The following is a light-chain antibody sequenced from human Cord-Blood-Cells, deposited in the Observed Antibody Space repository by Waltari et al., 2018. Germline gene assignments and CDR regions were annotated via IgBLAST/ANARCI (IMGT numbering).Light chain of an antibody. V-gene: IGLV1-44*01. J-gene: IGLJ3*02. CDR3: AAWDDSLNARV. CDR2: SNK. Sequence: QSVLTQPPSASGTPGQRVTISCSGSSSNIGSNTVNWYQQLPGTAPKLLIYSNKQRPSGGPDRFSGSKSGTSASLAISGLQSEDVADYYCAAWDDSLNARVFGGGTKLTVL. CDR1: SSNIGSNT.